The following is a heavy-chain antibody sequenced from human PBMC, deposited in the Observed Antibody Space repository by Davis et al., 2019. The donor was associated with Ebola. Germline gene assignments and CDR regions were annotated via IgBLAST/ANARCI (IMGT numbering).Heavy chain of an antibody. CDR2: FGTGGDT. CDR3: ARGLTMIDWFDP. Sequence: PGRSLSLSCLTSGFIFRNYVMSWVRQAPGKGLGCVSTFGTGGDTYYADSVKGRFTISRDNSKNTLYLQMGSLRAEDMAVYYCARGLTMIDWFDPWGQGTLVTVSS. CDR1: GFIFRNYV. J-gene: IGHJ5*02. V-gene: IGHV3-64*02. D-gene: IGHD3-22*01.